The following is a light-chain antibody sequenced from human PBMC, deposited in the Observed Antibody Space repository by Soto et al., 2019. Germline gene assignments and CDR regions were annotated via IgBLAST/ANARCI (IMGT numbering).Light chain of an antibody. CDR1: SSDVGGYNY. J-gene: IGLJ1*01. V-gene: IGLV2-14*01. Sequence: QSVLTQPASVSGSPGQSITISCTGTSSDVGGYNYVSWYQQHPGKAPKLMIYDVSNRPSGVSNRFSGSKSGNTASLTISGLQAEDEDDYYCSSYTSSSTLGVFGTGTKVTVL. CDR2: DVS. CDR3: SSYTSSSTLGV.